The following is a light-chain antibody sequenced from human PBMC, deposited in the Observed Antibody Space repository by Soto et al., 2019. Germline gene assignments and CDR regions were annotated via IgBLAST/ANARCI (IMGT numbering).Light chain of an antibody. Sequence: QSALTQPASVSGSPGQSITISCTGTASDIGNYNWVSWYQQHPGKAPKVLIYQVTSWPSGVSNRFSGSKSGNTASLTISGLQAEDEAHYYCSSYAAYSTLWVFGGGTKVTVL. V-gene: IGLV2-14*01. CDR3: SSYAAYSTLWV. CDR2: QVT. CDR1: ASDIGNYNW. J-gene: IGLJ3*02.